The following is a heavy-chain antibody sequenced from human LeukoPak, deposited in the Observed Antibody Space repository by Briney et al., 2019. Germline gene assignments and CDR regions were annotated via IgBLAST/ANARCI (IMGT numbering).Heavy chain of an antibody. V-gene: IGHV1-58*01. J-gene: IGHJ3*02. CDR2: IVVGSGNT. CDR3: AADQGRWEPFLDAFDI. CDR1: GFTFTSSA. D-gene: IGHD1-26*01. Sequence: GASVKVSCKASGFTFTSSAVQWVRQARGQRLEWIGWIVVGSGNTNYAQKFQERVTITRDMSTSTAYMELSSLRSEDTAVYYCAADQGRWEPFLDAFDIWGQGTMVTVSS.